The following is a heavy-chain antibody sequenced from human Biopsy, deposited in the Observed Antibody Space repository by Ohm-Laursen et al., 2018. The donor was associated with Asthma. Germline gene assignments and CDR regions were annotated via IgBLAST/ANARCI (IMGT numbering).Heavy chain of an antibody. CDR1: GFAVSRDY. CDR3: ARGDSSNWSHYYFDY. J-gene: IGHJ4*02. D-gene: IGHD3-22*01. Sequence: SLRLSCAASGFAVSRDYMFWVRQAPGKGLEWVSVIYSGGTSHTADSVRGRFTISRDYSKNTLYLQMHSLRAEDTAVYYCARGDSSNWSHYYFDYWGQGNLVTVSS. V-gene: IGHV3-53*01. CDR2: IYSGGTS.